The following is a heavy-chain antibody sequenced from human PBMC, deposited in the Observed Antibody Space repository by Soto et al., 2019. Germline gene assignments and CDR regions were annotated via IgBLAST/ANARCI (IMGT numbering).Heavy chain of an antibody. V-gene: IGHV1-2*02. CDR3: AAVGGIVATTQGLFDY. Sequence: ASVKVSCKASGHTFTGYYMHWVRQAPGQGLEWMGWINPNSGGTNYAQKFQGRVTMTRDTSISTAYMELSRLRSDDTAVYYCAAVGGIVATTQGLFDYWGQGTLVTVSS. CDR1: GHTFTGYY. CDR2: INPNSGGT. J-gene: IGHJ4*02. D-gene: IGHD5-12*01.